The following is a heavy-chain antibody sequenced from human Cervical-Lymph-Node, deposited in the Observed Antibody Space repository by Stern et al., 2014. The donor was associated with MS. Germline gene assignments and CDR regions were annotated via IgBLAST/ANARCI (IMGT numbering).Heavy chain of an antibody. J-gene: IGHJ4*02. CDR3: CVWMSGRPS. CDR1: GFIFSDHY. V-gene: IGHV3-72*01. Sequence: QLVESGGGLVQPGGSLRLSCAASGFIFSDHYIDLARQAPGMGLEWVGRSKPRTQSYTTEYAASVKGRFTISRDHSKKSLNLQMDSLKIEDTAMYYCCVWMSGRPSWGQGTLVTVSS. CDR2: SKPRTQSYTT. D-gene: IGHD6-6*01.